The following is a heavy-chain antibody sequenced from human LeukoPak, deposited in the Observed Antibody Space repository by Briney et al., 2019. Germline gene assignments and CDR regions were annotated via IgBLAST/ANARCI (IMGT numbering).Heavy chain of an antibody. V-gene: IGHV3-66*01. CDR1: GFTFSSYS. CDR3: TRDFYSSSWD. D-gene: IGHD6-13*01. J-gene: IGHJ1*01. Sequence: GGSLRLSCAASGFTFSSYSMNWVRQAPGKGLEWVSVIYSGGSTYYADSVKGRFTTSRDNAKKMLFLQMTSLRAEDTAVYYCTRDFYSSSWDWGQGTLVTVSS. CDR2: IYSGGST.